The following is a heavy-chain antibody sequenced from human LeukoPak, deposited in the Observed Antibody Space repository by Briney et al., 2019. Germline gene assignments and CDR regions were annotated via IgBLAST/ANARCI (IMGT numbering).Heavy chain of an antibody. CDR2: ISSSSGTI. CDR1: GFAFSAYH. D-gene: IGHD3-10*01. V-gene: IGHV3-48*02. J-gene: IGHJ6*02. CDR3: ARYFGDPQGMDV. Sequence: SGGSLRLSCAASGFAFSAYHMSWVRQAPGKGLEWVSYISSSSGTIYYADSMKGRFTTSRDDAKNSLYLQMNSLRDDDTAVYYCARYFGDPQGMDVWGQGTTVTVSS.